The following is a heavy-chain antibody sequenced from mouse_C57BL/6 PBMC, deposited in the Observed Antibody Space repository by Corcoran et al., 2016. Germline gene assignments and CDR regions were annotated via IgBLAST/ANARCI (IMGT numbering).Heavy chain of an antibody. CDR2: IWWDDDK. D-gene: IGHD1-1*01. J-gene: IGHJ1*03. CDR1: GFSLSTFGMG. V-gene: IGHV8-8*01. Sequence: QVTLKESGPGILQSSQTLSLTCSFTGFSLSTFGMGVGWIRQPSGKGLEWLAHIWWDDDKYYNPALKSRLTISKDTSKNQVFLKIANVDTADTATYYCARIITTVGEEYFDVWGTGTTVTVSS. CDR3: ARIITTVGEEYFDV.